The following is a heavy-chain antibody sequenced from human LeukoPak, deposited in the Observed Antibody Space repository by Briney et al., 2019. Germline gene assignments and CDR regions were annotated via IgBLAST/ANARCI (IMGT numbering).Heavy chain of an antibody. V-gene: IGHV1-69*10. CDR2: IIPILGIA. CDR1: GGTFIIYT. CDR3: ARGTRIAVAGHYFDY. D-gene: IGHD6-19*01. Sequence: SVKVSFKASGGTFIIYTISWVRQAPGQGLEWMGRIIPILGIANYAQKFQGRVTITADKSTSTAYMELSSLRSEDTAVYYCARGTRIAVAGHYFDYWGQGTLVTVSS. J-gene: IGHJ4*02.